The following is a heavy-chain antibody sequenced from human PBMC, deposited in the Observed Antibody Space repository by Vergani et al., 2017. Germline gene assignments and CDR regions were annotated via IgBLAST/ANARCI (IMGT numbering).Heavy chain of an antibody. CDR2: ISYDGSNK. CDR1: GFTFGSYG. V-gene: IGHV3-30*18. D-gene: IGHD2-2*02. Sequence: QVQLVESGGGVVQPGRSLRLSCAASGFTFGSYGMHWVRQAPGKGLEWVAVISYDGSNKYYADSVKGRFTISRDNSKNTLYLQMNSLRAEDTAVYYCAKAKGGWGSYQLLYGYFDYWGQGTLVTVSS. J-gene: IGHJ4*02. CDR3: AKAKGGWGSYQLLYGYFDY.